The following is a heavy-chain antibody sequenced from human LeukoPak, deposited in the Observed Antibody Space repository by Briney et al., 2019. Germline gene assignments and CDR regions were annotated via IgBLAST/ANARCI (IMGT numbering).Heavy chain of an antibody. Sequence: GGSLRLSCAASGFTFSSYSMTWVRQAPGKGLEWVSSISSSSSYIYYADSVKGRFTISRDNAKNSLYLQMNSLRAEDTAVYYCARDRALLWSGYSYYFDYWGQGTLVTVSS. CDR2: ISSSSSYI. CDR1: GFTFSSYS. J-gene: IGHJ4*02. CDR3: ARDRALLWSGYSYYFDY. D-gene: IGHD3-3*01. V-gene: IGHV3-21*01.